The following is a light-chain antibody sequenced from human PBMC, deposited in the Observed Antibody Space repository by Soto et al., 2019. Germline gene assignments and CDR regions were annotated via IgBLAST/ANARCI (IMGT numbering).Light chain of an antibody. J-gene: IGLJ1*01. CDR3: FSPDKSGNLGV. Sequence: SYELTQPPSVSVAPGQTARITCGGNNIGSKSVHWYQQKPGQAPVLVVYDDSDRPSGIPERFSGSNSGNTATLTISEAQVEDEGDYYCFSPDKSGNLGVFGPGTKVTVL. CDR1: NIGSKS. V-gene: IGLV3-21*02. CDR2: DDS.